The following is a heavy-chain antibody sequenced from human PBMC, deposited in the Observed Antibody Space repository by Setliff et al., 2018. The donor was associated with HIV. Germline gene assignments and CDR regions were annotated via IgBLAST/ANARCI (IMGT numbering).Heavy chain of an antibody. CDR3: AKEGGYCSGTTCFGFDY. J-gene: IGHJ4*02. CDR2: INHSGST. Sequence: PSETLSLTCAVYGGSFSAYYWSWIRQPPGKGLEWIGEINHSGSTNYNPSLKSRVTISVDTSKNQFSLKLSSVTAADTAVYYCAKEGGYCSGTTCFGFDYWGQGTLVTVSS. CDR1: GGSFSAYY. V-gene: IGHV4-34*01. D-gene: IGHD2-2*01.